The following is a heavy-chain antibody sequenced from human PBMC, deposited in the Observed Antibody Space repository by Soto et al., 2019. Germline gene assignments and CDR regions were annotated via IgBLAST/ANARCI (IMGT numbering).Heavy chain of an antibody. CDR1: CCSICSCY. V-gene: IGHV4-59*01. CDR2: IYNTGST. D-gene: IGHD2-21*02. Sequence: SEAPSLTWPVACCSICSCYWSWIRQPPGKGLEWIGYIYNTGSTIYNPYLKSRVTISVDTSKNQFSLKLNSVTAADTAVYYCARDLCDYCGADCYPLDVWGQGTTVTGS. CDR3: ARDLCDYCGADCYPLDV. J-gene: IGHJ6*02.